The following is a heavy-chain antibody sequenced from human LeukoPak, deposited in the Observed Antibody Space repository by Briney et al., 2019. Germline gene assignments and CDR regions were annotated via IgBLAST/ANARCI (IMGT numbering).Heavy chain of an antibody. Sequence: GGSLRLSCAASGFTFSNYWLTWVRQAPGKGLEWVAVISYDGSNKYYADSVKGRFTISRDNSKNTLYLQMNSLRAEDTAVYYCARDHQYYYDSSGYGFDPWGQGTLVTVSS. D-gene: IGHD3-22*01. CDR3: ARDHQYYYDSSGYGFDP. V-gene: IGHV3-30*01. CDR1: GFTFSNYW. J-gene: IGHJ5*02. CDR2: ISYDGSNK.